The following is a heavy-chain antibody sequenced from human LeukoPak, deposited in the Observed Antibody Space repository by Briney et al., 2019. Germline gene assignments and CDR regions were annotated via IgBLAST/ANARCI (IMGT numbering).Heavy chain of an antibody. V-gene: IGHV4-34*01. CDR3: ARGVGTD. J-gene: IGHJ4*02. Sequence: PSETLSLTCAVYGGSFSGYYWVWMRQPPGKGLEGIGDINHSGSTNYNPSLKSRVTISVDTSKNQFSLKLSSVTAADTDVYYCARGVGTDWGQGTLVTVSS. CDR2: INHSGST. CDR1: GGSFSGYY. D-gene: IGHD3-10*01.